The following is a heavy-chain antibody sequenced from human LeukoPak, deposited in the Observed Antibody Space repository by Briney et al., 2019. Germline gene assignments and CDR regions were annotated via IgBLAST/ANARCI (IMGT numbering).Heavy chain of an antibody. Sequence: PGGSLKLSCAASGFTFSSYSMNWVRQAPGKGLEWVSYISSSSGTIYYADPVKGRFTISRDNAKNSLYLQMNSLRDDDTAVYYCARDLYGTYDSSGYYQTSDALDIWGQGTMVTASS. CDR2: ISSSSGTI. D-gene: IGHD3-22*01. J-gene: IGHJ3*02. V-gene: IGHV3-48*02. CDR1: GFTFSSYS. CDR3: ARDLYGTYDSSGYYQTSDALDI.